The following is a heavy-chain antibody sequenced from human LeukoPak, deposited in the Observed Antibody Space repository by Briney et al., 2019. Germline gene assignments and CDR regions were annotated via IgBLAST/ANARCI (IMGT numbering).Heavy chain of an antibody. CDR2: INPSGGST. CDR3: ARAHTEHTVTMYYFDY. CDR1: GGTFTSYY. D-gene: IGHD4-17*01. V-gene: IGHV1-46*01. Sequence: GASVKVSCKASGGTFTSYYMHWVRQAPGQGLEWMGIINPSGGSTSYAQKFQGRVTMTRDTSTSTVYMELSSLRSEDTAVYYCARAHTEHTVTMYYFDYWGQGTLVTVSS. J-gene: IGHJ4*02.